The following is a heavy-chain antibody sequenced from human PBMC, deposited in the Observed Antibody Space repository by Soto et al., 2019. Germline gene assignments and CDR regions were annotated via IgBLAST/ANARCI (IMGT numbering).Heavy chain of an antibody. Sequence: QVQLVESGGGVVQPGRSLRLSCAASGFTFSSYGMHWVRQAPGKGLEWVAVISYDGSNKYYADSVKGRFTISRDNSKNTIYLLMNSLRAEDTAVYYCAKDRARYCGGGSCYSIFDYWGQGTLVTVSS. V-gene: IGHV3-30*18. D-gene: IGHD2-15*01. CDR2: ISYDGSNK. J-gene: IGHJ4*02. CDR3: AKDRARYCGGGSCYSIFDY. CDR1: GFTFSSYG.